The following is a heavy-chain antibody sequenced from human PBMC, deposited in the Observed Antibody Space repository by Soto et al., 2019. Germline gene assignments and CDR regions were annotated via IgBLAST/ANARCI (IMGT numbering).Heavy chain of an antibody. Sequence: GSLRLSCAASGFTFSSYAMHWVRQAPGKGLEWVAVISYDGSNKYYADSVKGRFTISRDNSKNTLYLQMNSLRAEDTAVYYCAREGYYGSGSYYKSRIYYYYGMDVWGQGTTVTVSS. V-gene: IGHV3-30-3*01. J-gene: IGHJ6*02. D-gene: IGHD3-10*01. CDR3: AREGYYGSGSYYKSRIYYYYGMDV. CDR1: GFTFSSYA. CDR2: ISYDGSNK.